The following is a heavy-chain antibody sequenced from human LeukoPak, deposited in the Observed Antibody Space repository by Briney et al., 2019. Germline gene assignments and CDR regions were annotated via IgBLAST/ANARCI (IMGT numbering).Heavy chain of an antibody. D-gene: IGHD5-24*01. CDR1: GGSISSSSYY. Sequence: PSETLSLTCTVSGGSISSSSYYWGWIRQPPGKGLEWIGSIYYSGSTYYNPSLKSRVTISVDTSKNQLSLKLSSVTAADTAVYYCARLLKDGYKSFYFDYWGQGTLVTVSS. CDR2: IYYSGST. V-gene: IGHV4-39*01. J-gene: IGHJ4*02. CDR3: ARLLKDGYKSFYFDY.